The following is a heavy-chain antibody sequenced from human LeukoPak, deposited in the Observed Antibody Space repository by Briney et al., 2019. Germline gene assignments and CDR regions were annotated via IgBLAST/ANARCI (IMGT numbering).Heavy chain of an antibody. CDR3: ARDGNAL. D-gene: IGHD1-1*01. J-gene: IGHJ4*02. CDR1: GYSISSGYY. Sequence: SETLSLTCTVSGYSISSGYYWGWIRQIPGKGLEWIGRGFHDGDTHYNPSLKSRVTISIDTSKNQFSLKLRSVTAADTAVYYCARDGNALWGQGTLVTVSS. V-gene: IGHV4-38-2*02. CDR2: GFHDGDT.